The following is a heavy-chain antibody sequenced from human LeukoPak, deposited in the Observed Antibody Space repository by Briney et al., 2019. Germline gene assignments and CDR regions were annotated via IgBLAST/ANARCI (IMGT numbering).Heavy chain of an antibody. CDR3: ARGDCSGVSCYSVDS. J-gene: IGHJ4*02. CDR2: INPNIGGT. D-gene: IGHD2-15*01. V-gene: IGHV1-2*02. Sequence: ASVKVSCKASGYIFTASYIHWVRQAPRQGLEWMGWINPNIGGTSFAKKFQVRVTLTRDTSITTTYLELTGLRSDDTAVYFCARGDCSGVSCYSVDSWGQGTLVTVSS. CDR1: GYIFTASY.